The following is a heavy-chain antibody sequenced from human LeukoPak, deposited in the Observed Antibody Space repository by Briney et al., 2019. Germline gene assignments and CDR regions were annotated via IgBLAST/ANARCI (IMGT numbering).Heavy chain of an antibody. CDR1: GFTFSSYS. V-gene: IGHV3-48*01. J-gene: IGHJ6*03. CDR3: ARDVGYTNYVYYYYYMDV. D-gene: IGHD4-11*01. Sequence: GGSLRLPCAASGFTFSSYSMHWVRQAPGKGLEWVSYISSSGSPIYYTDSVRGRFTISRDDAKDSLYLQMNSLRAEDTAVYYCARDVGYTNYVYYYYYMDVWGKGTTVTVSS. CDR2: ISSSGSPI.